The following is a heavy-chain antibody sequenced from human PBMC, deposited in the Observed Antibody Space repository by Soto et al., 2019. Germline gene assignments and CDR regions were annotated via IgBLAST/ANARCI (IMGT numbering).Heavy chain of an antibody. Sequence: PSETLSLTCTVSGGSISSGDYYWSWIRQPPGKGLEWIGYIYYSGSTYYNPSLKSRVTISVDTSKNQFSLKLSSVTAADTAVYYCARSMYSTSAQLYYGMDVWGQGTTVTVSS. D-gene: IGHD6-6*01. J-gene: IGHJ6*02. CDR3: ARSMYSTSAQLYYGMDV. CDR2: IYYSGST. V-gene: IGHV4-30-4*01. CDR1: GGSISSGDYY.